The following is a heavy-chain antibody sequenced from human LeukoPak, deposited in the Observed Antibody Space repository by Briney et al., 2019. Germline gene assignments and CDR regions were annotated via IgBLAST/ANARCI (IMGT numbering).Heavy chain of an antibody. CDR1: GGTFSSYA. V-gene: IGHV1-69*05. CDR2: IIPIFGTA. J-gene: IGHJ4*02. CDR3: AREGWGLRRGIDY. Sequence: SVKVSCKASGGTFSSYAISWVRQAPGQGLEWMGGIIPIFGTANYAQKFQGRVTITTDESTSTAYMELSSLRSEDTAVYYCAREGWGLRRGIDYWGQGTLVTVSS. D-gene: IGHD3-16*01.